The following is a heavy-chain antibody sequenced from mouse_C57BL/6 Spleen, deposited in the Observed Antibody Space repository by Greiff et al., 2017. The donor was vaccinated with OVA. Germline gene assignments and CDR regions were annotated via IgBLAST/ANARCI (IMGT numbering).Heavy chain of an antibody. D-gene: IGHD2-4*01. J-gene: IGHJ3*01. Sequence: VQLQQPGAELVKPGASVKLSCKASGYTFTSYWMHWVKQRPGQGLEWIGMIHPNSGSTNYNEKFKSKATLTVDKSSSTAYMQLSSLTSEDSAVYYCARGDDYDVAWFAYWGQGTLVTVSA. V-gene: IGHV1-64*01. CDR2: IHPNSGST. CDR1: GYTFTSYW. CDR3: ARGDDYDVAWFAY.